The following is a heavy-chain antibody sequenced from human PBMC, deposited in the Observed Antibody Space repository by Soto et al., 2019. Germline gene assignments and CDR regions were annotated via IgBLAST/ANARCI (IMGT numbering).Heavy chain of an antibody. CDR1: GGSIRRSTYY. D-gene: IGHD2-15*01. CDR2: IYYSGNT. V-gene: IGHV4-39*01. J-gene: IGHJ5*01. CDR3: VTGLVGPATLGDS. Sequence: QLQLQESGPGLVKPSATLSLTCNVSGGSIRRSTYYWGWVRQPPGKGLEWIGSIYYSGNTYYNPSLKSRVTIFVDTSKNQFSLKLSSVTATDTSIYYCVTGLVGPATLGDSWGHGTLVTVSS.